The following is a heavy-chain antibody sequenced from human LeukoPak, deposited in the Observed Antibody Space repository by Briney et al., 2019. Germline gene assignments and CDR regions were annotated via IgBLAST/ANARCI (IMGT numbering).Heavy chain of an antibody. Sequence: PGGSLRLSCAASGFTFSSYSMNWVRQAPGKGLEWVSCISSSSSYIYYADSVKGRFTISRDNAKNSLYLQMNSLRAEDTAVYYCARAHNWKNGSFDFWGQGTLVTVSS. J-gene: IGHJ4*02. CDR3: ARAHNWKNGSFDF. CDR2: ISSSSSYI. V-gene: IGHV3-21*01. CDR1: GFTFSSYS. D-gene: IGHD1/OR15-1a*01.